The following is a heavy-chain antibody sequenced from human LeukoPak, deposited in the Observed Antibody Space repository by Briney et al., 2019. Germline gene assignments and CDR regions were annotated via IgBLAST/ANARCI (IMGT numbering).Heavy chain of an antibody. D-gene: IGHD2-15*01. V-gene: IGHV3-21*01. CDR1: GFTFSSYS. CDR3: ATDSKGGYDYYYYGMDV. J-gene: IGHJ6*02. CDR2: ISSRSTYI. Sequence: GGSLGLSCAASGFTFSSYSMNWVRQAPGKGLEWVSSISSRSTYIYYADSVKGRFTISRDNAKSSLYLQMNSLKAEDTAVYYCATDSKGGYDYYYYGMDVWGQGTTVTVSS.